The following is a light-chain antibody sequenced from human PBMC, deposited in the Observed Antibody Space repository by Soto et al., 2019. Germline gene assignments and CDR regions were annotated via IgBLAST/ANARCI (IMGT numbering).Light chain of an antibody. J-gene: IGKJ4*01. V-gene: IGKV1-6*01. Sequence: AIEMTQSPSSLSASVGDRVTITCRASQGIRNDLGWYQQKPGKAPKLLIYAAYILQSGVPSRFSGSGSGTDFTLTISSLQPEDFATYYCLQDYKYPLTFGGGTKVEIK. CDR2: AAY. CDR1: QGIRND. CDR3: LQDYKYPLT.